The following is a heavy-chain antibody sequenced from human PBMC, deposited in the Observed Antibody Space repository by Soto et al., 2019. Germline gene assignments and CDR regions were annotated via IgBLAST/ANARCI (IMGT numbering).Heavy chain of an antibody. V-gene: IGHV3-9*01. CDR1: GFTFDDYA. D-gene: IGHD3-9*01. CDR3: AKGSELRYFDWLPREGYDAFDI. J-gene: IGHJ3*02. CDR2: ISWNSGSI. Sequence: GGSLRLSCAASGFTFDDYAMHWVRQAPGKGLEWVSGISWNSGSIGYADSVKGRFTISRDNAKNSLYLQMNSLRAEDTALYYCAKGSELRYFDWLPREGYDAFDIWGQGTMVTVSS.